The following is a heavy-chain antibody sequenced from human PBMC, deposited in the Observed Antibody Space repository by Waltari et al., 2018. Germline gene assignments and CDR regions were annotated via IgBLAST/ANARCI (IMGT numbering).Heavy chain of an antibody. J-gene: IGHJ6*02. Sequence: QAQLVQSGPEVKKPGASVRLSCKASGYWFTNYGIGWVRQAPGQGLEWMGWISPYNGDTNYAQNLQSRVTVTADTSTGTAHMDLRSLKSEDTAVYYCVRESSGWFAMDVWGQGTTVTVSS. CDR3: VRESSGWFAMDV. CDR1: GYWFTNYG. CDR2: ISPYNGDT. V-gene: IGHV1-18*04. D-gene: IGHD6-19*01.